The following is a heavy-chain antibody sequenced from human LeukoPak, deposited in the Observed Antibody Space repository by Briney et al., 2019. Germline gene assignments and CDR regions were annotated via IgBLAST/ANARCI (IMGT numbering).Heavy chain of an antibody. CDR2: INHSGST. D-gene: IGHD3-16*02. J-gene: IGHJ4*02. Sequence: SETLSLTCAVYGGSFSGYYWSWLRQPPGKGLEWIGEINHSGSTNYNPSLKSRVTISVDTSKNQFSLKLSSVTAADTAVYYCARGTLRYDYVWGSYRYTYYFDYWGQGTLVTVSS. CDR1: GGSFSGYY. V-gene: IGHV4-34*01. CDR3: ARGTLRYDYVWGSYRYTYYFDY.